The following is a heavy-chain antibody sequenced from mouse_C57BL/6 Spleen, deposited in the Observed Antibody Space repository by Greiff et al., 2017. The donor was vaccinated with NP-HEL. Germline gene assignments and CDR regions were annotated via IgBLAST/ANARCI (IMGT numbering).Heavy chain of an antibody. CDR2: IYPGSGNT. J-gene: IGHJ4*01. D-gene: IGHD2-4*01. CDR3: ARDDYDVGYAMDY. Sequence: QVQLQQSGAELVRPGASVKLSCKASGYTFTDYYINWVKQRPGQGLEWIARIYPGSGNTYYNEKFKGKATLTAEKSSSTAYMQLSSLTSEDSAVYCCARDDYDVGYAMDYWGQGTSVTVSS. V-gene: IGHV1-76*01. CDR1: GYTFTDYY.